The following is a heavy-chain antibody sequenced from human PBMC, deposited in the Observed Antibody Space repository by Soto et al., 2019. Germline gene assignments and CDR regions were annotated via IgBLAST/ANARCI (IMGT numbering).Heavy chain of an antibody. CDR3: ARDQHGSGFS. Sequence: EASVKVSCKASGGTFSSYAISWVRQAPGQGLEWMGGIIPIFGTANYAQKFQGRVTITADKSTSTAYMELSSLRSEDTAVYYCARDQHGSGFSWGQGTLVTVSS. CDR2: IIPIFGTA. J-gene: IGHJ5*02. D-gene: IGHD3-10*01. CDR1: GGTFSSYA. V-gene: IGHV1-69*06.